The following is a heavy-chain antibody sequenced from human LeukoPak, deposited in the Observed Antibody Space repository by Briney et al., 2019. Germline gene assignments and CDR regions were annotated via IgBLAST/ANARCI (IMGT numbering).Heavy chain of an antibody. CDR1: GYSISSGYY. J-gene: IGHJ4*02. D-gene: IGHD3-16*02. CDR3: ASNRNTPEKSLDY. V-gene: IGHV4-38-2*01. CDR2: IYHSGST. Sequence: SETLSLTCAVSGYSISSGYYWGWIRQPPGKGLWWIGSIYHSGSTYYNPSLKSRVTISVDTSKNQFSLKLSSVTAADTAVYYCASNRNTPEKSLDYWGQGTLVTVSS.